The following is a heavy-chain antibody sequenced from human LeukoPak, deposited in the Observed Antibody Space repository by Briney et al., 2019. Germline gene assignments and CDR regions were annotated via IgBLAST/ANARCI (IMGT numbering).Heavy chain of an antibody. CDR3: ARGNRKFDY. Sequence: GGSLRLSCAASGFTFSTYIMNWVRQAPGKGLEWVSSISSSSDYIYYVDSVKGRFTISRDNAKNSLYLQMNSLKAEDTAVYYCARGNRKFDYWGQGTLATVSS. CDR2: ISSSSDYI. V-gene: IGHV3-21*01. J-gene: IGHJ4*02. CDR1: GFTFSTYI.